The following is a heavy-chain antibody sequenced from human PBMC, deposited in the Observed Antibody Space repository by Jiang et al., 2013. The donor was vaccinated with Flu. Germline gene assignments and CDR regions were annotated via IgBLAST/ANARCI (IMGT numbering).Heavy chain of an antibody. CDR3: ARMTMIRGLIIDYSNGMDV. J-gene: IGHJ6*02. Sequence: VQLVESGGGVVQPGRSLRLSCVASGFNFRRHGMHWVRQAPGKGLEWVAAIWYDGSNKYYGDSVKGRFTISRDNSKNTLFVEMYNLRAEDTAVYYCARMTMIRGLIIDYSNGMDVWGQGTTVTVSS. CDR1: GFNFRRHG. V-gene: IGHV3-33*08. D-gene: IGHD3-10*01. CDR2: IWYDGSNK.